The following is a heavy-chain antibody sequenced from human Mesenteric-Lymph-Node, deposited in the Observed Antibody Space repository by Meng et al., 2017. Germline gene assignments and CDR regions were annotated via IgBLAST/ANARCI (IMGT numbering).Heavy chain of an antibody. CDR2: IYYSGST. CDR3: ARDRTTGRYFDY. D-gene: IGHD4-11*01. Sequence: QVQLQESGPGPVKPSQTLSLTCTVSGGSISSGYYYWSWIRQPPGKGLEWIGYIYYSGSTYYNPSLKSRVTISVDTSKNQFSLKLSSVTAADTAVYYCARDRTTGRYFDYWGQGTLVTVSS. CDR1: GGSISSGYYY. J-gene: IGHJ4*02. V-gene: IGHV4-30-4*01.